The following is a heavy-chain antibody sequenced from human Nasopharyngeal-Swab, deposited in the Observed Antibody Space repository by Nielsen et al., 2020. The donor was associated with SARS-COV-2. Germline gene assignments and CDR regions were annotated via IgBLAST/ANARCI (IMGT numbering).Heavy chain of an antibody. V-gene: IGHV4-59*01. CDR2: IYYGGST. D-gene: IGHD3-3*01. Sequence: SETLSLTCTVSGGSLSSFYWSWIRQPPGKGLEWIGYIYYGGSTNYNPSLKSRVTISIDTSKNQFSLKLSSVTAAGTAVYYCARDSTVFGVVPSWFDPWGQGTLVTVSS. J-gene: IGHJ5*02. CDR1: GGSLSSFY. CDR3: ARDSTVFGVVPSWFDP.